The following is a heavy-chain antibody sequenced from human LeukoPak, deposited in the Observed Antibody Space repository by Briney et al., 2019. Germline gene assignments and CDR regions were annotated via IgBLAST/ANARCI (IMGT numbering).Heavy chain of an antibody. D-gene: IGHD6-13*01. CDR2: INSDGSST. J-gene: IGHJ5*02. CDR1: RFTFNTYA. V-gene: IGHV3-74*01. Sequence: GGSLRLSCAASRFTFNTYAMSWVRQAPGKGLVWVSRINSDGSSTSYADSVKGRFTISRDNAKNTLYLQMNSLRAEDTAVYYCARVNTAGIAAAAWFDPWGQGTLVTVSS. CDR3: ARVNTAGIAAAAWFDP.